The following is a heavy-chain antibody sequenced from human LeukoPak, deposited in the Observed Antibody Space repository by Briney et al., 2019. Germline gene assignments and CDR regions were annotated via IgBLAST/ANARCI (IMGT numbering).Heavy chain of an antibody. Sequence: SETLSLTCTVSGGSISSANYYWGWIRQPSGKGLEWIGSVYNSGSTYYNPSLKSRVIVSLHMSQNQFSLRLTSVTAADTAIYYCARDGYLAVDYWGQGTLLTVSS. J-gene: IGHJ4*02. CDR1: GGSISSANYY. V-gene: IGHV4-39*07. CDR3: ARDGYLAVDY. CDR2: VYNSGST. D-gene: IGHD2-2*03.